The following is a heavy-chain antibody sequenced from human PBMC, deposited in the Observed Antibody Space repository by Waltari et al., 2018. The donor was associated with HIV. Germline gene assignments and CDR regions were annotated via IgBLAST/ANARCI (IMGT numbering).Heavy chain of an antibody. CDR3: ASPFYSDSTTYYYGLDY. V-gene: IGHV3-30-3*01. CDR1: GFTFSSFG. Sequence: QVPLVESGGGVVQPGRSRRLSCAASGFTFSSFGMHWVRQAPGKGLEWVAVISNDGSSKYYADSVKGRFTISRDNSKNTLYLHMNSLRAEDTAVYYCASPFYSDSTTYYYGLDYWGQGTLVTVSS. CDR2: ISNDGSSK. J-gene: IGHJ4*02. D-gene: IGHD3-22*01.